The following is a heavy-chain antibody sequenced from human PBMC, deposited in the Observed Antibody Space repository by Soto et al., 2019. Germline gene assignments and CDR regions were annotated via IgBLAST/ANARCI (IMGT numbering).Heavy chain of an antibody. Sequence: QMQLVQSGPEAKKPGTSVKVSCKASGFTFTSSAVQWVRQARGQRLEWIGWIVVGSGNTNYAQKFQERVTITRDMSTSTAYMELSSLRSEDTAVYYCAAYIAAASGDYWGQGTLVTVSS. J-gene: IGHJ4*02. CDR3: AAYIAAASGDY. V-gene: IGHV1-58*01. CDR1: GFTFTSSA. CDR2: IVVGSGNT. D-gene: IGHD6-13*01.